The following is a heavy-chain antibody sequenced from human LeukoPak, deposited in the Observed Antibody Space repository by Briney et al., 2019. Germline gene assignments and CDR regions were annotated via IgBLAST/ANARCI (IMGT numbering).Heavy chain of an antibody. D-gene: IGHD4-17*01. CDR1: GFTVSTNY. CDR2: VYRGGST. J-gene: IGHJ4*02. CDR3: ARGGDYVVAGYY. V-gene: IGHV3-66*01. Sequence: PGGSLRLSCAVSGFTVSTNYMSWVRQAPGKGLEWVSVVYRGGSTDYADSVNGRFTISRDNSKNMLFLQMNSLRAEDTAVYYCARGGDYVVAGYYWGQGTLVTVSS.